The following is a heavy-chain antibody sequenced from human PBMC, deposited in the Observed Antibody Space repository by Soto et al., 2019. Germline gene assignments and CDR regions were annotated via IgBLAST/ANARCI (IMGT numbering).Heavy chain of an antibody. CDR3: AMRPGTSSKEQQLAY. V-gene: IGHV5-51*03. CDR2: IYSGYSYT. CDR1: GYSFTNYW. Sequence: EVQLVQSGAEVKKPGESLKISCKGSGYSFTNYWIGWVRQMPGKGLEWMGIIYSGYSYTRYSPSFQCQVTISFYKSISTAYLQCTSLKSADTAMSYCAMRPGTSSKEQQLAYWGHGTQVTVSS. J-gene: IGHJ1*01. D-gene: IGHD6-13*01.